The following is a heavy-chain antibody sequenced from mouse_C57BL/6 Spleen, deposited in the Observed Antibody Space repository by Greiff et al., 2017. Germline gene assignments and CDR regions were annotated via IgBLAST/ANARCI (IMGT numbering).Heavy chain of an antibody. Sequence: ESGPGLVKPSQSLSLTCSVTGYSITSGYYWNWIRQFPGNKLEWMGYISYDGSNNYNPSLKNRISITRDTSKNQFFLKLNSVTTEDTATYYCARDYGSSLSFAYWGQGTLVTVSA. CDR3: ARDYGSSLSFAY. V-gene: IGHV3-6*01. CDR2: ISYDGSN. D-gene: IGHD1-1*01. J-gene: IGHJ3*01. CDR1: GYSITSGYY.